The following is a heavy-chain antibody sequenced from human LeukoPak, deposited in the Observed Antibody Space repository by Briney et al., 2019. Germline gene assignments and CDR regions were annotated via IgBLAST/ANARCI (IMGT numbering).Heavy chain of an antibody. CDR2: IYYSGST. V-gene: IGHV4-59*01. CDR3: ARVGDHNWFDP. D-gene: IGHD2-21*01. CDR1: GGSISSYY. Sequence: PPETLSLTCTVSGGSISSYYWSWIRQPPGKGLEWIGYIYYSGSTNYNPSLKSRVTISVDTSKNQFSLKLSSVTAADTAVYYCARVGDHNWFDPWGQGTLVTVSS. J-gene: IGHJ5*02.